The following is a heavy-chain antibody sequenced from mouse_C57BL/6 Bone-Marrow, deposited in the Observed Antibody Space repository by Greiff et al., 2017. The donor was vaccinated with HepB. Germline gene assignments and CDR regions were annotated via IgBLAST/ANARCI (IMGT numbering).Heavy chain of an antibody. D-gene: IGHD1-1*02. J-gene: IGHJ3*01. CDR1: GYSITSDY. V-gene: IGHV3-8*01. Sequence: EVQLVESGPGLAKPSQTLSLTCSVTGYSITSDYWNWIRKFPGNKLEYMGYISYSGSTYYNPSHKSRISITRDTSKNQYSVQLNSVTTEDTATYYCGSGRWWSFAYWGQGTLVTVSA. CDR3: GSGRWWSFAY. CDR2: ISYSGST.